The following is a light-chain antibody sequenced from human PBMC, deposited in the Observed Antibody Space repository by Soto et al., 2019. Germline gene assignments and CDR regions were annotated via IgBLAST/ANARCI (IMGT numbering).Light chain of an antibody. CDR2: GAS. V-gene: IGKV3-15*01. J-gene: IGKJ1*01. Sequence: EIVMTQPPATLSVSPGERATLSCRASQSVSSSLAWYQQEPGQAPRLLIYGASTRATGIPARFSGSGSGTEFTLTISSLQSEDFAVYYCHQYNNWLRTFGQGTKVEIK. CDR1: QSVSSS. CDR3: HQYNNWLRT.